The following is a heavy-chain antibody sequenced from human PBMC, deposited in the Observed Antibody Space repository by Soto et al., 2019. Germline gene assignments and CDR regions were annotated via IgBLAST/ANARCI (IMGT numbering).Heavy chain of an antibody. CDR1: GYTFTSFG. CDR3: TRDLSGNPRY. CDR2: ISAYNGNT. V-gene: IGHV1-18*01. J-gene: IGHJ4*02. D-gene: IGHD2-15*01. Sequence: QVQLVQSGAEVKKPGASVKVSCKASGYTFTSFGISWVRQAPGQGIEWMGWISAYNGNTNYAQKLQGRVTMSTDTSTIIAYMQLSTLRSDDTAVYYCTRDLSGNPRYWRQGTLGTVSS.